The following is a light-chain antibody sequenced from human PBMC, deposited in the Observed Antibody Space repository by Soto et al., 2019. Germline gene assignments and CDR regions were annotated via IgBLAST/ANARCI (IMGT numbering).Light chain of an antibody. J-gene: IGLJ1*01. Sequence: QSALTQPASVSGSPGQSITISCTGTSSVVGSYNLVSWYQQHPGKAPKLMIYEVSKRPSGVSNRFSGSKSANTASLTISGLQADDEADYYCCSYGGRSTYVLGTGTKVTVL. CDR3: CSYGGRSTYV. V-gene: IGLV2-23*02. CDR1: SSVVGSYNL. CDR2: EVS.